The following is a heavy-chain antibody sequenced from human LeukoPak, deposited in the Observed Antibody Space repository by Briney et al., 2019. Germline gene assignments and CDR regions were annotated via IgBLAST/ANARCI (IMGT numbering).Heavy chain of an antibody. J-gene: IGHJ4*02. CDR1: GFSLSTRGMC. Sequence: SGPALVKPTQTLTLTCTFSGFSLSTRGMCVSWIRQPPGKALEWLARIYWDADKYYRTSLKTRLTISKDTSKNQVVLTMTNMGPVDTATYYCARTLYYDSSGNHYFDYWGQGTLVTVSS. CDR3: ARTLYYDSSGNHYFDY. V-gene: IGHV2-70*11. D-gene: IGHD3-22*01. CDR2: IYWDADK.